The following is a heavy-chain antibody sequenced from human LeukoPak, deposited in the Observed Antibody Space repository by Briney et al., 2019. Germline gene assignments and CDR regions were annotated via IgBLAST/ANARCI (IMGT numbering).Heavy chain of an antibody. D-gene: IGHD6-19*01. V-gene: IGHV3-53*05. CDR1: GFTVSSNY. CDR3: AKSVGIAVAGVFDY. CDR2: IYSGGST. Sequence: GGSLRLSCAASGFTVSSNYMSWVRQAPGKGLEWVSVIYSGGSTYYADSVKGRFTISRDNSKNTLYLQMNSLRAEDTAVYYCAKSVGIAVAGVFDYWGQGTLVTVSS. J-gene: IGHJ4*02.